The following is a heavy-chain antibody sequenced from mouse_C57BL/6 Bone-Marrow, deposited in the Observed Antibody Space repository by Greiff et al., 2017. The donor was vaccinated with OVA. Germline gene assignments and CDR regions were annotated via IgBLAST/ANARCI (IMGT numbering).Heavy chain of an antibody. CDR3: ARGHYGLLWYLDV. CDR1: GYTFTSYW. V-gene: IGHV1-69*01. D-gene: IGHD1-1*01. Sequence: VQLQQPGAELVMPGASVKLSCKASGYTFTSYWMHWVKQRPGQGLEWIGEIDPSDSYNNYNQKFKGKSTLTVDKSSSTVFMQLSSLTSVDSAVYDCARGHYGLLWYLDVWGTGTTVTVSS. CDR2: IDPSDSYN. J-gene: IGHJ1*03.